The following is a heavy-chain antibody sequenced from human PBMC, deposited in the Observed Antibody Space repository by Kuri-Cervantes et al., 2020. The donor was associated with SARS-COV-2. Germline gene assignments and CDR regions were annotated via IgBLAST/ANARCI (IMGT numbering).Heavy chain of an antibody. D-gene: IGHD6-6*01. J-gene: IGHJ4*02. V-gene: IGHV4-39*01. Sequence: GSLRLSCTVSGGSISSSSYYWGWNRQPPGKGLEWIGSIYYSGGTYYNPSLKSRVTISVVTSKNQFSLKLSSVTAADAAVYYCARREIAARRLFDYWGQGTLVTVSS. CDR3: ARREIAARRLFDY. CDR2: IYYSGGT. CDR1: GGSISSSSYY.